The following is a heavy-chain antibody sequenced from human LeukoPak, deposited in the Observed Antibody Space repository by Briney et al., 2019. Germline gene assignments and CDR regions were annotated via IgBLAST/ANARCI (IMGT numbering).Heavy chain of an antibody. Sequence: GGSLRLSCAASGFTFSSYGMHWVRQAPGKGLEWVAVISYDGSNKYYADSVKGRFTISRDNSKNTLYLQMNSLRAEDTAVYYCARDYYDSSGYYFDYWGQGTLVTVSS. J-gene: IGHJ4*02. D-gene: IGHD3-22*01. CDR3: ARDYYDSSGYYFDY. CDR2: ISYDGSNK. V-gene: IGHV3-30*03. CDR1: GFTFSSYG.